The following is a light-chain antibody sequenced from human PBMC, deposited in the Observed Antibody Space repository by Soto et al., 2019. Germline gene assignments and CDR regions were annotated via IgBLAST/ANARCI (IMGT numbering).Light chain of an antibody. J-gene: IGKJ4*01. CDR1: QSVSSSY. CDR3: QQYGSSPLT. CDR2: GAS. V-gene: IGKV3-20*01. Sequence: EIVLTQSPGTLSLSPGERATLSCRASQSVSSSYLAWYQQKPGQAPRLLIYGASIRATGIPDRFSGSGSGTDFTLTISRLEPEDFAVYYCQQYGSSPLTCGGGPKVEIK.